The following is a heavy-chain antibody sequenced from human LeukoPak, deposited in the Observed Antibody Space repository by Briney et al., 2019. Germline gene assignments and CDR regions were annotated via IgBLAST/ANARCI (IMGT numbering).Heavy chain of an antibody. CDR1: GFTFSDYY. CDR3: AKVPCGGDCYFWYFDL. Sequence: PGGSLRLSCAASGFTFSDYYMSWIRQAPGKGLEWVSYISSSGSTIYYADSVKGRFTISRDNSKNTLYLQMNSLRAEDTALYYCAKVPCGGDCYFWYFDLWGRGTLVTVSS. D-gene: IGHD2-21*02. V-gene: IGHV3-11*01. CDR2: ISSSGSTI. J-gene: IGHJ2*01.